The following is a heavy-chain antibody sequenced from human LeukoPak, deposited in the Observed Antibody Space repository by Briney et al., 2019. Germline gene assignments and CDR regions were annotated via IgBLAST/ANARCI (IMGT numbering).Heavy chain of an antibody. CDR2: IYYTGAT. J-gene: IGHJ4*02. D-gene: IGHD5-18*01. Sequence: SETLSLPCTVSGGSISSYYWSWIRRPPGEGLEWLGYIYYTGATYYIPSLKSRFTISLDTSKNHFSLEMCYLPAADAAVYFCARAGYSYSTGYYFDYWGQGALVTVSS. CDR3: ARAGYSYSTGYYFDY. V-gene: IGHV4-59*13. CDR1: GGSISSYY.